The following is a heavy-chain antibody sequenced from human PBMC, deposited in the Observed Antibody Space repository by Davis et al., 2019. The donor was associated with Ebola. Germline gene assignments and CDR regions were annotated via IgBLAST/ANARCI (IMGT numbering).Heavy chain of an antibody. CDR2: IKQDGNEK. CDR1: GFTFSNYA. CDR3: AILTEGY. V-gene: IGHV3-7*01. J-gene: IGHJ4*02. D-gene: IGHD2-15*01. Sequence: GESLKISCAASGFTFSNYAMNWVRQAPGKGLEWVANIKQDGNEKYYVDSVKGRFSISRDSAKNSVYLQMNSLRGEDTAVYYCAILTEGYWGQGTLVTVSS.